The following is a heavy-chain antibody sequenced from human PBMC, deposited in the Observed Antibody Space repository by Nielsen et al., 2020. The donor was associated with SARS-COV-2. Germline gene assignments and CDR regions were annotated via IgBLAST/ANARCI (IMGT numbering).Heavy chain of an antibody. D-gene: IGHD6-13*01. V-gene: IGHV3-30*03. CDR1: GFNFDDYA. CDR3: AREDRTNWYGVDY. Sequence: GGSLRLSCGASGFNFDDYAVHWVRQAPGKGLEWVTVISFDGLYKQYIDSVKGRFSISRDNSKNTVSLQMDSLRSEDTAVYYCAREDRTNWYGVDYWGQGTLVTVSS. CDR2: ISFDGLYK. J-gene: IGHJ4*02.